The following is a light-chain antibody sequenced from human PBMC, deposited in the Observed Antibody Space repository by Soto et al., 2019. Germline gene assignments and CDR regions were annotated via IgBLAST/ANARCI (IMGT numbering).Light chain of an antibody. V-gene: IGKV3-11*01. Sequence: EIVLTQSPATLSLSPGERATLSCRASQSVSSYLAWYQQKPGQVPRLVIYDASNRATGIPGRFSGSGSGTDFTLTISSLEPEDFGVYYCQQRSSWPRTFGQGTKEEIK. CDR3: QQRSSWPRT. CDR1: QSVSSY. CDR2: DAS. J-gene: IGKJ1*01.